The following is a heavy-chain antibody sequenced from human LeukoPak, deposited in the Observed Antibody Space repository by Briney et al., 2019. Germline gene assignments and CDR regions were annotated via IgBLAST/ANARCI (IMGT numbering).Heavy chain of an antibody. Sequence: ASVKVSCKASGYTFTSYGISWVRQAPGQGLEWMGWISAYNGNTNYAQKLQGRVTMTTDTSTSTAYMELRSLRFDDTAVYYCARDWAPLTGYYSAEYFQHWGQGTLVTVSS. D-gene: IGHD3-9*01. CDR3: ARDWAPLTGYYSAEYFQH. V-gene: IGHV1-18*01. J-gene: IGHJ1*01. CDR1: GYTFTSYG. CDR2: ISAYNGNT.